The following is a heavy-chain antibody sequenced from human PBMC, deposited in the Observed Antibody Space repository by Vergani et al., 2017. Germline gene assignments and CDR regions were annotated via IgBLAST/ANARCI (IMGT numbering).Heavy chain of an antibody. CDR1: GGSFSGYY. Sequence: QVQLQQWGAGLLKPSETLSLTCAVYGGSFSGYYWSWIRQPPGKGLEWIGEINHSGSTNYNPSLKSRVTISVDTSKNQFSLKLSSVTAADTAVYYCVKDAGAAAGTRGYYYYYGMDVWGQGTTVTVSS. J-gene: IGHJ6*02. CDR2: INHSGST. D-gene: IGHD6-13*01. V-gene: IGHV4-34*01. CDR3: VKDAGAAAGTRGYYYYYGMDV.